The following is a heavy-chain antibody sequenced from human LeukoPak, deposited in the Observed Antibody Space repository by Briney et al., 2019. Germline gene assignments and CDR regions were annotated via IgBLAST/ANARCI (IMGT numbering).Heavy chain of an antibody. D-gene: IGHD1-26*01. J-gene: IGHJ4*02. V-gene: IGHV4-34*01. CDR2: INHSGST. CDR3: ARVGAIRRRFDY. Sequence: PSETLSLTCAVYGGSFSGYYWSWIRQPPGKGLEWIGEINHSGSTNYNPSLKSRVTISVDTSKNQFSLKLSSVTAADTAVYYCARVGAIRRRFDYWGQGTLVTVS. CDR1: GGSFSGYY.